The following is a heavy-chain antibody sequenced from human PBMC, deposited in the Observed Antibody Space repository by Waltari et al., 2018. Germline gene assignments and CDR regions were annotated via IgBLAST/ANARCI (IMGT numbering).Heavy chain of an antibody. Sequence: QVQLVESGGGVVQPGRSLRLSCAASEFPFGSYAMPWVRQAPGKGLEWVAVISYNERNIYYVDSVKGRFTISRDNSKKMLYLQMNNLRPEDTAVYYCARDYCDRTNCHGMDVWGQGTTVTVSS. V-gene: IGHV3-30*04. CDR2: ISYNERNI. CDR3: ARDYCDRTNCHGMDV. J-gene: IGHJ6*02. CDR1: EFPFGSYA. D-gene: IGHD3-22*01.